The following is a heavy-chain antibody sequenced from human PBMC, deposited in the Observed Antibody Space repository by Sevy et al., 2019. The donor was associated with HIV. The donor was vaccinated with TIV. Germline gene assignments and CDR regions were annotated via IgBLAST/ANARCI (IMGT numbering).Heavy chain of an antibody. V-gene: IGHV3-30*18. CDR2: ISYDGSNK. D-gene: IGHD6-25*01. CDR3: AKVDYSSGALPSSISSYGMDV. CDR1: GFTFSSYG. J-gene: IGHJ6*02. Sequence: GGSLRLSCAASGFTFSSYGMHWVRQAPGKGLEWVAVISYDGSNKYYADSVKGRFTISRENSKNTLYLQMNSLRAEDTAVYYCAKVDYSSGALPSSISSYGMDVWGQGTTVTVSS.